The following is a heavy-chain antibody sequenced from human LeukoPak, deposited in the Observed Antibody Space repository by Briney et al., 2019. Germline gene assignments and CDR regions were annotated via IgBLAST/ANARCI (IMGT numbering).Heavy chain of an antibody. J-gene: IGHJ4*02. CDR1: GFTFSSYA. CDR2: ISSSSSSI. V-gene: IGHV3-48*01. CDR3: SIPNDY. Sequence: GGSLRLSCAASGFTFSSYAMNWVRQAPGKGLEWVSYISSSSSSIYYADSVKGRFTISRDNAKHSLYLQMNSLRPEDTAMYYCSIPNDYWGQGTLVTVSS.